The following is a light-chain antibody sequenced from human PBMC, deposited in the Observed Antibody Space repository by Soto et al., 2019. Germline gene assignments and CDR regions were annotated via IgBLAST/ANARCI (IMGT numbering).Light chain of an antibody. CDR3: KSYAGSNTYV. V-gene: IGLV2-8*01. CDR1: SSDVGGYNY. CDR2: EVV. Sequence: QSALTQPASVSGSPGQSITISCTVSSSDVGGYNYVSWYQHHPGKAPRLIIYEVVQRPSGVPDRFSGSKSGNTASLTVSGLQAADEADYFCKSYAGSNTYVFGSGTKVTVL. J-gene: IGLJ1*01.